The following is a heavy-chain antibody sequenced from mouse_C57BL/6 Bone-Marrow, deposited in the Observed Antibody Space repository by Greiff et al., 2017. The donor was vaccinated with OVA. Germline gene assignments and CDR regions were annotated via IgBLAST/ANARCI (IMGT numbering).Heavy chain of an antibody. J-gene: IGHJ4*01. CDR2: INPYNGGT. CDR1: GYTFTDYY. CDR3: ARGEMRLRRGYAMDY. D-gene: IGHD2-2*01. V-gene: IGHV1-19*01. Sequence: VQLQQSGPVLVKPGASVKMSCKASGYTFTDYYMNWVKQSPGKSLEWIGVINPYNGGTSYNQKFKGKATLTVDKSSSTAYMELSSLTSEDSVVYYCARGEMRLRRGYAMDYWGQGTSVTVSS.